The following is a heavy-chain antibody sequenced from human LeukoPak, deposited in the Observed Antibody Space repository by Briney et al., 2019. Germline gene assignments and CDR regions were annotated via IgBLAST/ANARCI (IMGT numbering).Heavy chain of an antibody. J-gene: IGHJ4*02. CDR2: IYYSGST. V-gene: IGHV4-59*08. CDR3: ARHGGRTGT. CDR1: GGSLSSYY. D-gene: IGHD3-16*01. Sequence: SETLSLTCTVSGGSLSSYYWSWIRQPPGKGLEWIGYIYYSGSTNYNPSLKSRVTISVDTSKNQFSLKLSSVTAADTAVYYCARHGGRTGTWGQGTLVTVSS.